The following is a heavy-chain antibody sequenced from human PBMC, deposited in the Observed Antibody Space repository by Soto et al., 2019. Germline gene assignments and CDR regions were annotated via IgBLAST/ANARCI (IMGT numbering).Heavy chain of an antibody. V-gene: IGHV4-59*01. CDR1: GGSISSYY. CDR2: IYYSGST. CDR3: ARDSGGGYYYDSSGYYAPWRYYYYYGMDV. D-gene: IGHD3-22*01. Sequence: SETLSLTCTVSGGSISSYYWSWIRQPPGKGLEWIGYIYYSGSTNYNPSLKSRVTISVDTSKNQFSLKLSSVTAADTAVYYCARDSGGGYYYDSSGYYAPWRYYYYYGMDVWGQGTTVTVSS. J-gene: IGHJ6*02.